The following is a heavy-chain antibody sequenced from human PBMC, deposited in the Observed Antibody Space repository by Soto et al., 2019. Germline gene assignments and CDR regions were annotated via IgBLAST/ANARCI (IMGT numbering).Heavy chain of an antibody. J-gene: IGHJ4*02. CDR3: AKERDNGADRYYFDD. D-gene: IGHD2-8*01. Sequence: EVQLLESGGILVHPGGSLRLSCAASGFTFISYAMTWVRQAPGKGRDGVSAISGRGDSTYYADSVKGRFTISRDQSKNTLYLQMHSLRAEDTAVYFCAKERDNGADRYYFDDWGQGTLVTVSS. CDR1: GFTFISYA. CDR2: ISGRGDST. V-gene: IGHV3-23*01.